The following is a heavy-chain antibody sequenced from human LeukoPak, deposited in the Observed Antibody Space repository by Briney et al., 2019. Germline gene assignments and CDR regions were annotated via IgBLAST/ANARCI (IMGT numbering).Heavy chain of an antibody. CDR1: GGTFSSYA. D-gene: IGHD5-24*01. CDR2: IIPIFGIA. Sequence: SVKVSFKASGGTFSSYAISWVRQAPGQGLEWMGRIIPIFGIANYAQKFQGRVTITADKSTSTAYMELSSLRSEDTAVYYCASGLTMATSTLPFDYWGQGTLVTVSS. V-gene: IGHV1-69*10. J-gene: IGHJ4*02. CDR3: ASGLTMATSTLPFDY.